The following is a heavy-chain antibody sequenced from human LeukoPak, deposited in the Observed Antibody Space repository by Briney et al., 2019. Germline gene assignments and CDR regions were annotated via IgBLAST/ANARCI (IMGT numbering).Heavy chain of an antibody. CDR3: VRSGYDYDWFDP. CDR2: IIAILDTA. CDR1: GGSFSDYS. Sequence: SVKVSFKASGGSFSDYSISWVRQAPGQGLEWMGRIIAILDTAHYAQKFQGRFTITADKSTTTVYMELSSLRSDDTAVYYCVRSGYDYDWFDPWGQGTLVTVTS. V-gene: IGHV1-69*08. D-gene: IGHD5-12*01. J-gene: IGHJ5*02.